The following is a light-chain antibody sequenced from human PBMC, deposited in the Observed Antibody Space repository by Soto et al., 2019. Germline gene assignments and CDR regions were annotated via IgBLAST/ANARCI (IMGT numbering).Light chain of an antibody. CDR2: DSS. V-gene: IGKV3-11*01. CDR3: QQRVFRVT. CDR1: QSVSTY. Sequence: EIVLTQSPATLSLSPGDRASLSCRASQSVSTYLAWYRQKPGQAPRLLIYDSSNRAAGIPARFSGSGSGTDFTLTISSLESEDFAVYYCQQRVFRVTFGGGTKVEIK. J-gene: IGKJ4*01.